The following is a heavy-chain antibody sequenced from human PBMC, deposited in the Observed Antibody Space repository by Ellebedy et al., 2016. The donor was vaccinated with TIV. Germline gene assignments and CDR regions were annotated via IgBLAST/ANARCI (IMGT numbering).Heavy chain of an antibody. CDR2: INPNSGGT. CDR1: GYTFTSYG. Sequence: AASVKVSCKASGYTFTSYGISWVRQAPGQGLEWMGWINPNSGGTNYAQKFQGRVTMTRDTTNSTAFMERTRLTSDDTAVYYCARDGSVTTVFDYWGQGTLVTVSS. V-gene: IGHV1-2*02. CDR3: ARDGSVTTVFDY. J-gene: IGHJ4*02. D-gene: IGHD4-17*01.